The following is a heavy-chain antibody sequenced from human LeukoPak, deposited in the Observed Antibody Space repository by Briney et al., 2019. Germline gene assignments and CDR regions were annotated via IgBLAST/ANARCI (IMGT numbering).Heavy chain of an antibody. D-gene: IGHD6-13*01. Sequence: GGSLRLSCAASGFTFDDYAMHWVRQAPGKGLEWVSLISGDGGSTYYADSVKGRFTISRDNSKNSLYLQMNSLRTEDTALYYCAKDGEGPSSSWPKIENWFDPWGQGTLVTVSS. V-gene: IGHV3-43*02. J-gene: IGHJ5*02. CDR1: GFTFDDYA. CDR2: ISGDGGST. CDR3: AKDGEGPSSSWPKIENWFDP.